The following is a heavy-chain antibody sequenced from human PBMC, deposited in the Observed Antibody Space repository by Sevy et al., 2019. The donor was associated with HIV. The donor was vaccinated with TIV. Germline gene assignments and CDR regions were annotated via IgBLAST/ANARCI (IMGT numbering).Heavy chain of an antibody. CDR1: GFTFSSYS. Sequence: GGSLRLSCAASGFTFSSYSMNWVRQAPGKGLEWVSYISSSSSTIYYADSVEGRFTISRDNAKNSLYLQMNSLRAEDTAVYYCARDHQLSSREYFYYYGMDVWGQGTTVTVSS. D-gene: IGHD3-16*02. V-gene: IGHV3-48*01. CDR2: ISSSSSTI. J-gene: IGHJ6*02. CDR3: ARDHQLSSREYFYYYGMDV.